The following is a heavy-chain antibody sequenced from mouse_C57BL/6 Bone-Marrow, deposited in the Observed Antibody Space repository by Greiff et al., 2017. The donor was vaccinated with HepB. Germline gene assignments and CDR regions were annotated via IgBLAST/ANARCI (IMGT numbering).Heavy chain of an antibody. CDR2: IYPRDGST. D-gene: IGHD2-4*01. V-gene: IGHV1-85*01. CDR1: GYTFTSYD. CDR3: ARRGYDYGAWFAY. Sequence: VKLQESGPELVKPGASVKLSCKASGYTFTSYDINWVKQRPGQGLEWTGWIYPRDGSTKYNEKFKGKATLTVDTSSSTAYMELHSLTPEDSAVYFCARRGYDYGAWFAYWGQGTLVTVSA. J-gene: IGHJ3*01.